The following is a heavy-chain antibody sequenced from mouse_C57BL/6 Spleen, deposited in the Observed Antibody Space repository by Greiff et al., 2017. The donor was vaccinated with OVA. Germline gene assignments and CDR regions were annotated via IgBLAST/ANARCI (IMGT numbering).Heavy chain of an antibody. CDR2: IYPGDGDT. V-gene: IGHV1-82*01. CDR1: GYAFSSSW. Sequence: QVQLQQSGPELVKPGASINISCKASGYAFSSSWMNWVKQRPGKGLEWIGRIYPGDGDTNYNGKFKGKATLTADKSSSTAYMQLSSLTSEDSAVYFCASPIYYGNYDYAMDYWGQGTSVTVSS. D-gene: IGHD2-1*01. J-gene: IGHJ4*01. CDR3: ASPIYYGNYDYAMDY.